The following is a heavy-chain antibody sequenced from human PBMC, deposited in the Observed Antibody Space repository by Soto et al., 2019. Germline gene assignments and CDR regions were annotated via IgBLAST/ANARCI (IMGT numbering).Heavy chain of an antibody. D-gene: IGHD6-19*01. CDR1: GFTVSSKY. CDR2: IYGGGTT. J-gene: IGHJ4*02. Sequence: EVQLVESGGGLIQPGGSLRLSCAASGFTVSSKYMTWVRQAPGKGLEWVSVIYGGGTTYYADSVKGRFTISRDNSKNTLYLHMNSLRAEDTAVYYCVKTTGWPGFDFWGQGTLVTVSS. CDR3: VKTTGWPGFDF. V-gene: IGHV3-53*01.